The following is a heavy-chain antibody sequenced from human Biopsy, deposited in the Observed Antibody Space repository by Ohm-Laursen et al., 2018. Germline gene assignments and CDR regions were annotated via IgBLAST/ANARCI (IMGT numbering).Heavy chain of an antibody. Sequence: TLSLTCPVSGGSISSGGSYWSWIRQRPGKGLEWIGYIFNSANTYYNPSLKNLITISGDTSKNQFSLKLNSVTAADTAVYYCARGDYFDSNGYFWSDPWGQGTLVTVSS. CDR1: GGSISSGGSY. V-gene: IGHV4-31*01. CDR3: ARGDYFDSNGYFWSDP. CDR2: IFNSANT. D-gene: IGHD3-22*01. J-gene: IGHJ5*02.